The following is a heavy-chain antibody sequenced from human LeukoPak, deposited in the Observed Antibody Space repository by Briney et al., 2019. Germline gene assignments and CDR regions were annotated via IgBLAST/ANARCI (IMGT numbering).Heavy chain of an antibody. CDR3: ARGGRGSAAVVAPRSFDI. Sequence: GGSLRLSCAASGFTVSSIHMVWVRQAPGKGLEWVSVTYTGGNSYYADSVKGRFIISRDISKNTLYLQMNSLRAEDPALYYCARGGRGSAAVVAPRSFDIWGQGTMVTVSS. J-gene: IGHJ3*02. V-gene: IGHV3-53*01. CDR1: GFTVSSIH. D-gene: IGHD3-22*01. CDR2: TYTGGNS.